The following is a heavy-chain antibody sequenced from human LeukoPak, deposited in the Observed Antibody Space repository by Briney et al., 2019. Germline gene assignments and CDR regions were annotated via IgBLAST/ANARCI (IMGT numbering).Heavy chain of an antibody. V-gene: IGHV3-48*03. D-gene: IGHD2-8*01. CDR3: ASKGIYCTNGVCYTYYFDY. J-gene: IGHJ4*02. CDR1: GFTTSSYQ. Sequence: PGGSPQISSADSGFTTSSYQINCVPQPPRKGLEWVSYISSSRSTIYYADSVTGRFTISRDNAKNSLYLQMNSLRAEDTAVYYCASKGIYCTNGVCYTYYFDYWGQGTLVTVSS. CDR2: ISSSRSTI.